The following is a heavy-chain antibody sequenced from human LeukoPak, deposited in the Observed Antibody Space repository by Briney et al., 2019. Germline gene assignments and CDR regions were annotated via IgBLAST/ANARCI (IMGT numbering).Heavy chain of an antibody. V-gene: IGHV3-21*01. Sequence: GGSLRLSCAASGFTLSNYNINWVRQAPGKGPEWVSSISSRGSYIYYADSVKGRFAISADNAMNSLYLQMNSLRAEDTAVYYCARGYSSSWYDLYYFDYWGQGTLVTVSS. J-gene: IGHJ4*02. D-gene: IGHD6-13*01. CDR3: ARGYSSSWYDLYYFDY. CDR2: ISSRGSYI. CDR1: GFTLSNYN.